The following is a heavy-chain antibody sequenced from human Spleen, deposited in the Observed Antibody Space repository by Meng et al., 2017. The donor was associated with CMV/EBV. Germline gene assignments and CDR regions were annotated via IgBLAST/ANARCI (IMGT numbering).Heavy chain of an antibody. CDR1: GYSFTRYL. V-gene: IGHV5-51*01. CDR3: ARLSNYGGNSGGWFDP. J-gene: IGHJ5*02. Sequence: GYSFTRYLIGWVRQIPGQCLEWLRLIYPRASDPRYSPSFQGQVTLSADKSLSTAYLQCSSLKASDPAMYYCARLSNYGGNSGGWFDPWGQLPLLPVSS. CDR2: IYPRASDP. D-gene: IGHD4-23*01.